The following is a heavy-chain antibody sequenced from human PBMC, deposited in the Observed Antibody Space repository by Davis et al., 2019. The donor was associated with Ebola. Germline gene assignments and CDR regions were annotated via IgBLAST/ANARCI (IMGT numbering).Heavy chain of an antibody. D-gene: IGHD2-15*01. J-gene: IGHJ5*02. CDR2: ISSSSSTI. CDR1: GFTFSSYG. V-gene: IGHV3-48*02. CDR3: ATLIVVVVAATPRASGSWFDP. Sequence: GGSLRLSCAASGFTFSSYGMHWVRQAPGKGLEWVSYISSSSSTIYYADSVKGRFTISRDNAKNSLYLQMNSLRDEDTAVYYCATLIVVVVAATPRASGSWFDPWGQGTLVTVSS.